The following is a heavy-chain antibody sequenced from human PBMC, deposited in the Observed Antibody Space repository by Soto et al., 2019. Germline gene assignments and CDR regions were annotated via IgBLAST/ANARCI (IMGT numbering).Heavy chain of an antibody. Sequence: GGSLRLSCAASGFTFSSYWMHWVRQAPGKGLVWVSRINSDGSSTSYADSVKGRFTISRDNAKNTLYLQMNSLRAEDTAVYYCARGADRPYYYYCYMDVWGKGTTVTVSS. CDR2: INSDGSST. V-gene: IGHV3-74*01. J-gene: IGHJ6*03. CDR1: GFTFSSYW. CDR3: ARGADRPYYYYCYMDV.